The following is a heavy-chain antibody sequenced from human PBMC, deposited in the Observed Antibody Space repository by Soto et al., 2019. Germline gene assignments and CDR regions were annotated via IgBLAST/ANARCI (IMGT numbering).Heavy chain of an antibody. Sequence: PGGSLRLSCAASGFTFSSYAMSWVRQAPGKGLEWVSAISGSGGSTYYADSVKGRFTISRDNSKNTLYLQMNSLRAEDTAVYYCAKDLGELSPYYYYYMDVWGKGTTVTVSS. CDR2: ISGSGGST. V-gene: IGHV3-23*01. CDR1: GFTFSSYA. CDR3: AKDLGELSPYYYYYMDV. D-gene: IGHD3-16*02. J-gene: IGHJ6*03.